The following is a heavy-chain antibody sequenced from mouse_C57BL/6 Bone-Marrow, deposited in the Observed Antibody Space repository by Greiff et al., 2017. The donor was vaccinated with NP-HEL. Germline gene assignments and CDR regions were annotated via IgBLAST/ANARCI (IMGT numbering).Heavy chain of an antibody. J-gene: IGHJ4*01. D-gene: IGHD1-1*01. CDR3: ARWANYYGSSYLYAMDY. CDR1: GYTFTSYW. CDR2: IYPGSGST. Sequence: VQLQQPGAELVRPGTSVKLSCKASGYTFTSYWMHWVKQRPGQGLEWIGDIYPGSGSTNYNEKFKSKATLTVDTSSSTAYMQLSSLTSEDSAVYYCARWANYYGSSYLYAMDYWGQGTSVTVSS. V-gene: IGHV1-55*01.